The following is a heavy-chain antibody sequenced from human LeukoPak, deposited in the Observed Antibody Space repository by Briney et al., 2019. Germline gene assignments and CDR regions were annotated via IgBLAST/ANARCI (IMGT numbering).Heavy chain of an antibody. CDR2: IYYSGIT. CDR1: GGSISNSY. Sequence: SETLSLTCTVSGGSISNSYWSCIRQPPGNGLEWIGYIYYSGITNYNPSLKSRVTISVDTSKNQFSLKLSSVTAADTAVYYCAGGVQLWGSQGSFDIWGQGTMVTVSS. J-gene: IGHJ3*02. D-gene: IGHD5-18*01. CDR3: AGGVQLWGSQGSFDI. V-gene: IGHV4-59*08.